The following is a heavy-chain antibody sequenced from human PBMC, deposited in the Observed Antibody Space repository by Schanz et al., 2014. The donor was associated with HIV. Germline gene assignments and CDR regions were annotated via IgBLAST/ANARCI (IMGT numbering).Heavy chain of an antibody. CDR2: ISETGGST. Sequence: DVQLLESGGGLVRPGGSLRLSCAVSGFSFRAYVMSWVRQAPGKGLEWVSSISETGGSTYYAASVRGRFSISRDTSKETLSLQMNSLRAEDTAIYYCARSPDWAGTDAFDIWGQGTMVTVSS. CDR1: GFSFRAYV. D-gene: IGHD6-19*01. V-gene: IGHV3-23*01. J-gene: IGHJ3*02. CDR3: ARSPDWAGTDAFDI.